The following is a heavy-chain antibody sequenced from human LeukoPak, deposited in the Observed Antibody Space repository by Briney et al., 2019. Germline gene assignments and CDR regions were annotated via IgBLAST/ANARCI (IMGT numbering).Heavy chain of an antibody. Sequence: SETLSLTCAVYGGSFSGYYWSWIRQPPGKGLEWIGEINHSGSTNYNPSLKSRVTISVDTSKNQFSLKLSSVTAADTAVYYCARGVAAAEVYYYYYYMDVWGKGTTVTVSS. J-gene: IGHJ6*03. V-gene: IGHV4-34*01. CDR2: INHSGST. D-gene: IGHD6-13*01. CDR1: GGSFSGYY. CDR3: ARGVAAAEVYYYYYYMDV.